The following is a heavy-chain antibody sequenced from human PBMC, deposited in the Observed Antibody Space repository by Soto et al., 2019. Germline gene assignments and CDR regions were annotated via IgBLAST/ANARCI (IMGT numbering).Heavy chain of an antibody. CDR1: GGSISGSSYY. J-gene: IGHJ6*02. V-gene: IGHV4-39*02. D-gene: IGHD5-12*01. CDR2: VYYNGNT. Sequence: SEKLSLTCTVSGGSISGSSYYWGWIRQPPVKGLECSGSVYYNGNTYYDPSLKSRVTISVDTSRNQFSLKLSSVTAADTAVYYCARECTVATIGGGMDVWGQGTTVT. CDR3: ARECTVATIGGGMDV.